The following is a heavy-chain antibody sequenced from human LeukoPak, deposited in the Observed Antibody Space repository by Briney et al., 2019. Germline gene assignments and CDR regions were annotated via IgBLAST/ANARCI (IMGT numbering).Heavy chain of an antibody. CDR1: GCMFSNYW. J-gene: IGHJ4*02. Sequence: PGGSLRLSCAASGCMFSNYWMTWVRQAPGKGLEWVANIKEDGSEKYYVDSVKGRFTISRDNAKNSLFLQMNSLRVEDTAVYYCSGGSRFVDYWGQGTLVTVSS. V-gene: IGHV3-7*04. CDR3: SGGSRFVDY. CDR2: IKEDGSEK. D-gene: IGHD3-10*01.